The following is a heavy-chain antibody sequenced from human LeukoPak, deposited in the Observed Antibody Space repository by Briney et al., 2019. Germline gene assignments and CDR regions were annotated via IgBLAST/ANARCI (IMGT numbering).Heavy chain of an antibody. CDR3: ARPRSGNYCVHAFDI. Sequence: SETLSLTCTVSGDSISSSTYYWGWIRQPPGKGLEWIGSIYYSGNTYYNPSLKSRVTISVDTSKNQFSLKLSSVTAADTAVYYCARPRSGNYCVHAFDIWGQGTMVTVSS. CDR1: GDSISSSTYY. V-gene: IGHV4-39*01. D-gene: IGHD1-26*01. CDR2: IYYSGNT. J-gene: IGHJ3*02.